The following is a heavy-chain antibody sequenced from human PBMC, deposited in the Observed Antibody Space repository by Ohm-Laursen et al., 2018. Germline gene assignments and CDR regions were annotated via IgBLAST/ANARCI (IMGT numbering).Heavy chain of an antibody. Sequence: SLRLSCAASGFTFSSYGMHWVRQAPGKGLEWAAVIWNDGSNKYYADSVKGRFTISRDNSKNTLYLQMNILTAEDTAVYYCARGRDYYDSSGYPFDYWGQGTLVTVSS. CDR2: IWNDGSNK. CDR1: GFTFSSYG. V-gene: IGHV3-33*01. D-gene: IGHD3-22*01. CDR3: ARGRDYYDSSGYPFDY. J-gene: IGHJ4*02.